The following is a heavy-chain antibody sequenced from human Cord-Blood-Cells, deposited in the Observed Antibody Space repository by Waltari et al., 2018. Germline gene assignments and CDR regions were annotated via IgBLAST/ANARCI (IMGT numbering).Heavy chain of an antibody. D-gene: IGHD2-15*01. CDR1: RGTFSSYA. V-gene: IGHV1-69*06. CDR3: ASPVAQNWFDP. J-gene: IGHJ5*02. CDR2: IIPIFGTA. Sequence: QVQLEQSGAEVQKPGSSVKVSCKASRGTFSSYAIIWVRQAPGQWLEWMGGIIPIFGTANYAQKFQGRVTITADRSTSTAYMELSSLRSEDTAVYYCASPVAQNWFDPWGQGTLVTVSS.